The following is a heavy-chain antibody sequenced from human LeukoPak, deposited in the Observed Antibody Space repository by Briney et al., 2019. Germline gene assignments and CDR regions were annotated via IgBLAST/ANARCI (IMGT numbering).Heavy chain of an antibody. D-gene: IGHD6-13*01. J-gene: IGHJ4*02. CDR1: GYTLTELS. CDR2: FDPEDGET. CDR3: ARAQPGLWIAAGGIEDY. V-gene: IGHV1-24*01. Sequence: GASVKVSCKVSGYTLTELSMHWVRQAPGKGLEWMGGFDPEDGETIYAQKFQGRGTMTEDTSTDTAYMEQSSLRSEDTAVYYCARAQPGLWIAAGGIEDYWGQGTLVTVSS.